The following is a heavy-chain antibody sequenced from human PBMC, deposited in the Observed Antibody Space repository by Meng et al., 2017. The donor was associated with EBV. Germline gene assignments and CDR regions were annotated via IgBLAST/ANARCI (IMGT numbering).Heavy chain of an antibody. Sequence: VQLVQSGAEGTKPGASVKGCCKASGGTFSSYAISWVRQAPGQGLEWMGGIIPIFGTANYAQKFQGRVTITADKSTSTAYMELSSLRSEDTAVYYCARAEIAAAGRLDYWGQGTLVTVSS. J-gene: IGHJ4*02. CDR2: IIPIFGTA. CDR1: GGTFSSYA. V-gene: IGHV1-69*06. CDR3: ARAEIAAAGRLDY. D-gene: IGHD6-13*01.